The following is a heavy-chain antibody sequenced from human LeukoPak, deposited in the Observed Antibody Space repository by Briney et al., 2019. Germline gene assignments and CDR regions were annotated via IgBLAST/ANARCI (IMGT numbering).Heavy chain of an antibody. J-gene: IGHJ4*02. CDR3: AKRGPLKSRGTYYFDS. CDR2: IRGVGHNT. Sequence: GGSLRLSCVASGFSFSSYDMSWVRQAPGKGLEWVSLIRGVGHNTYYADSAEGRFTISRDDSKNTLYLLMNSLRVEDTAVYYCAKRGPLKSRGTYYFDSWGQGTLVTVSS. V-gene: IGHV3-23*01. CDR1: GFSFSSYD. D-gene: IGHD3-16*01.